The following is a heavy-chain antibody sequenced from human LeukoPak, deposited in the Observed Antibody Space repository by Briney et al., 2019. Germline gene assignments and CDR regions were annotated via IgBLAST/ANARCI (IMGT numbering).Heavy chain of an antibody. CDR2: INPSGGST. J-gene: IGHJ4*02. D-gene: IGHD3-16*02. V-gene: IGHV1-46*01. CDR3: ARDGDYVWGSYRSQKFDY. Sequence: ASVKVSCKASGYTFTSYYMHWVRQAPGQGLEWMGIINPSGGSTSYAQKFQGRVTMTRDTSTSTVYMELSSLRSEDTAVYYCARDGDYVWGSYRSQKFDYWGQGTLVTVSS. CDR1: GYTFTSYY.